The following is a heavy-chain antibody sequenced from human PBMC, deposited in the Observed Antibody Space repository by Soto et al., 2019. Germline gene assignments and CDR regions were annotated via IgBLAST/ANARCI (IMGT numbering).Heavy chain of an antibody. J-gene: IGHJ6*02. CDR2: IIPIFGTA. Sequence: QVQLVQSGAEVKKPGSSVKVSCKASGGTFSSYAISWVRQAPGQGLEWMGGIIPIFGTANYAQKFQGRVTITADESTSTSYMVLSSLRSEDTAVYYCARGDIVATIRYYYYGMDVWGQGTTVTVSS. CDR3: ARGDIVATIRYYYYGMDV. CDR1: GGTFSSYA. D-gene: IGHD5-12*01. V-gene: IGHV1-69*12.